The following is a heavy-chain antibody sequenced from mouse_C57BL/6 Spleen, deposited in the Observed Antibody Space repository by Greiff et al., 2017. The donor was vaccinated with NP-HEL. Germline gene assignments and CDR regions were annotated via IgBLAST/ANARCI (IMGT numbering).Heavy chain of an antibody. D-gene: IGHD1-1*01. J-gene: IGHJ1*03. CDR3: ARSFITTGDV. CDR1: GYTFTSYW. V-gene: IGHV1-64*01. CDR2: IHPNSGST. Sequence: QVQLQQPGAELVKPGASVKLSCKASGYTFTSYWMHWVKQRPGQGLEWIGMIHPNSGSTNYNEKFKSKATLTVDKSPSTAYMQLSSLTSEDSAVYYCARSFITTGDVWGTGTTVTVAS.